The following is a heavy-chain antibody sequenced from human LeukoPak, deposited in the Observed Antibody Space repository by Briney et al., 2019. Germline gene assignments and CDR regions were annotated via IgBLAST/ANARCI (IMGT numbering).Heavy chain of an antibody. CDR3: ARSEYVWGGYRLDF. V-gene: IGHV4-4*08. J-gene: IGHJ4*02. Sequence: PSETLSLTCFVSGASISRRYWTWMRHTPGQGLHLIWYIHSTWPTNYNPSLKSRVTMSFYTSKNQFSLRLNSVSAADTAVYSCARSEYVWGGYRLDFWGQGALVTVSS. D-gene: IGHD3-16*02. CDR2: IHSTWPT. CDR1: GASISRRY.